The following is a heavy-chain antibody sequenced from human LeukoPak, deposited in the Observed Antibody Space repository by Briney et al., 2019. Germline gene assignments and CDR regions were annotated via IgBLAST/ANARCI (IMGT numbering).Heavy chain of an antibody. D-gene: IGHD4-23*01. CDR1: CGFFSGYY. CDR3: AGSTDYGGNFFDY. V-gene: IGHV4-34*01. Sequence: SETLSLTCAVYCGFFSGYYWNLIRQPPGKGLEWIGEINHSGSTKYNPSLKSRVNISIDTSKNQFSLKLSSVTAADTAVYYCAGSTDYGGNFFDYWGQGTLVTVSS. J-gene: IGHJ4*02. CDR2: INHSGST.